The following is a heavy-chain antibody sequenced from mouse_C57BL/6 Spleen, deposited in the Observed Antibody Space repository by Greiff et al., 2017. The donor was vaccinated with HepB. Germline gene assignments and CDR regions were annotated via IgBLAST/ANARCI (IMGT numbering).Heavy chain of an antibody. D-gene: IGHD1-1*01. CDR2: SRNKANDYTT. Sequence: DVQLVESGGGLVQSGRSLRLSCATSGFTFSDFYMEWVRQAPGKGLEWIAASRNKANDYTTEYSASVKGRFIVSRDTSQSILYLQMNALRAEDTAIYYCARDATYYGSSYWYFDVWGTGTTVTVSS. CDR3: ARDATYYGSSYWYFDV. CDR1: GFTFSDFY. J-gene: IGHJ1*03. V-gene: IGHV7-1*01.